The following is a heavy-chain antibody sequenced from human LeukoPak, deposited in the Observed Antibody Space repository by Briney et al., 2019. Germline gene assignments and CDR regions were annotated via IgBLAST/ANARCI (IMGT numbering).Heavy chain of an antibody. Sequence: GGSLRLSCAASGFSFSTYWMTWVRPAPGTGLEWVANINPAGSETYYVDPVKGRFSISRDNAKSLVYLQMNSLRAEDTAVYHCARFGYVAAVDVWGQGTPVTVSS. CDR2: INPAGSET. CDR1: GFSFSTYW. V-gene: IGHV3-7*01. D-gene: IGHD2-15*01. CDR3: ARFGYVAAVDV. J-gene: IGHJ4*02.